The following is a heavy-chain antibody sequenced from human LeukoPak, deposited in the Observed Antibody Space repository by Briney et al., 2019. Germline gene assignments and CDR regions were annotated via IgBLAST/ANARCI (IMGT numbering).Heavy chain of an antibody. J-gene: IGHJ3*01. V-gene: IGHV3-23*01. CDR2: FSATDGSA. CDR1: GFTFSSYA. D-gene: IGHD6-13*01. CDR3: ARAKIAAAGTGAFDV. Sequence: GGSLRLACAASGFTFSSYAMTWVRQAPGKGLEWVSAFSATDGSAQYAESVEGRFTISRDNSKSTLFLQMNSLGAEDTAVYYCARAKIAAAGTGAFDVWGQGTLVTVSS.